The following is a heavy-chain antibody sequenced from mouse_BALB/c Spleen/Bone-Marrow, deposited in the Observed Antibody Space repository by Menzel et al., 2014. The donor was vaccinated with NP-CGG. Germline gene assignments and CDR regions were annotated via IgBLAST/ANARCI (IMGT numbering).Heavy chain of an antibody. D-gene: IGHD3-1*01. CDR2: IYPGNSDT. J-gene: IGHJ2*01. CDR3: TTLARNKFDY. CDR1: GYTFSNYW. V-gene: IGHV1-5*01. Sequence: VQLQQSGTVLARPGAAVKMSCKASGYTFSNYWMHWVKQRPGQGLEWIGTIYPGNSDTTYNHKFKGKATLTAVTSTSTAYMELSSLTNEDSAVYYCTTLARNKFDYWGQGTTLTVSS.